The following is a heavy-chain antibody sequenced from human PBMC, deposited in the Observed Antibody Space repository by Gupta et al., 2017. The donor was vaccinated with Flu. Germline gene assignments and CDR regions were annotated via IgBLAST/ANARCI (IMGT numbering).Heavy chain of an antibody. Sequence: QVQLQESGPGLVKPSQTLSLTCTVSGGSISRGGYYWSWIRQHPGKGLEWIGYIYYSGSTYYNPSLKSRVTISVDTSKNQFSLKLSSVTAADTAVYYCARELEMDGYNWVTWFDPWGQGTLVTVSS. V-gene: IGHV4-31*03. D-gene: IGHD5-12*01. CDR3: ARELEMDGYNWVTWFDP. CDR2: IYYSGST. CDR1: GGSISRGGYY. J-gene: IGHJ5*02.